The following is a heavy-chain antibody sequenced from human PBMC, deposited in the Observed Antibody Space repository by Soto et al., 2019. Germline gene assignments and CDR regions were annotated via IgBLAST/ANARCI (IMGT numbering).Heavy chain of an antibody. CDR1: GGTFSSYA. Sequence: SVKVSCKASGGTFSSYAISWVRQAPGQGLEWMGVIIPIFGTANYAQKFQGRVTITADESTSTAYMELSSLRSEDTAVYYCARLSAGSVYYYYGMDVWGQGTTVTVSS. CDR3: ARLSAGSVYYYYGMDV. CDR2: IIPIFGTA. D-gene: IGHD5-12*01. J-gene: IGHJ6*02. V-gene: IGHV1-69*13.